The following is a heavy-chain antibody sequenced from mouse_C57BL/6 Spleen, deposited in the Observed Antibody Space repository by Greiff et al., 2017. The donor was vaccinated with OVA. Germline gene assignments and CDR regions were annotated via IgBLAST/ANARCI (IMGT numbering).Heavy chain of an antibody. D-gene: IGHD3-2*02. CDR1: GYTFTSYW. Sequence: QVQLQQSGAELVKPGASVKLSCKASGYTFTSYWMHWVKQRPGQGLEWIGMIHPNSGSTNYNEKFKSKATLTVDKSSSTAYRQLSSLTSEDSAVYYCARDGAAQATDYWGQGTTLTVSS. J-gene: IGHJ2*01. CDR2: IHPNSGST. CDR3: ARDGAAQATDY. V-gene: IGHV1-64*01.